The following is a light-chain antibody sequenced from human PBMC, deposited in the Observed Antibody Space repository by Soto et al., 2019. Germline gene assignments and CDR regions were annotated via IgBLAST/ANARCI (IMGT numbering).Light chain of an antibody. CDR1: QGVTTN. J-gene: IGKJ5*01. CDR3: QQYNNWPFS. V-gene: IGKV3-15*01. CDR2: DVS. Sequence: EIVMTQSPARLSVSPGERVTLSCRAGQGVTTNFAWYQQKSGQSPRLLIYDVSTRATGVPARFSGTGSETDCTLTISGLQSEDAAVYFCQQYNNWPFSFGQGTRLEI.